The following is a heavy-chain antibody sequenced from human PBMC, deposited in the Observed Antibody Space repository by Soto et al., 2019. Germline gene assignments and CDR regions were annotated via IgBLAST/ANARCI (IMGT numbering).Heavy chain of an antibody. J-gene: IGHJ4*02. V-gene: IGHV6-1*01. CDR1: GDSVSSNSVA. CDR3: ARGSDSSFDY. Sequence: PSQTLSPTCAISGDSVSSNSVAWNWIRQSPARGLEWLGRTYYRSKWYNDYAASMKSRISINPDTSKNQFSLQLNSVTPEDTAVYYCARGSDSSFDYWGQGSQVTVSS. CDR2: TYYRSKWYN. D-gene: IGHD2-21*02.